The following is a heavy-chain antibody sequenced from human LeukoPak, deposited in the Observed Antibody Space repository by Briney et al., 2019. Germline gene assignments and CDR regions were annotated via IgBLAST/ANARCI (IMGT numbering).Heavy chain of an antibody. J-gene: IGHJ6*02. CDR3: ARVVDCSSTSCYSGYSYYGMDV. D-gene: IGHD2-2*01. V-gene: IGHV4-59*01. CDR1: GVSISSYD. Sequence: SETLSLTCTVSGVSISSYDWSWIRQPPGKGLEWIGYIYYSGSTSYNPSLKSRVTISVDTSKNQFSLKLSSVTAADTAVYYCARVVDCSSTSCYSGYSYYGMDVWGQGTTVTVSS. CDR2: IYYSGST.